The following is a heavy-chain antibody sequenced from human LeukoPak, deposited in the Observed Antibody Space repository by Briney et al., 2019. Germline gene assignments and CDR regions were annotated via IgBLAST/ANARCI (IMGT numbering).Heavy chain of an antibody. D-gene: IGHD3-10*01. CDR2: IYYSGTT. V-gene: IGHV4-39*01. J-gene: IGHJ5*02. CDR3: ARSLGANTWVGNWFDP. CDR1: GGSISSPNHD. Sequence: SETLSLTCSVSGGSISSPNHDWAWLRPPPGQTLEWIGSIYYSGTTYYNLSPKSRVTLSLDTSQNQFSLKLSSVTAADTAIYFCARSLGANTWVGNWFDPWGQGTLVTVSP.